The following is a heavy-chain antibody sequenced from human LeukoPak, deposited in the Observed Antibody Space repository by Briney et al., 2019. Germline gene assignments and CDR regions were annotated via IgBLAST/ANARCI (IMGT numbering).Heavy chain of an antibody. CDR3: AREPFRSFGELLD. CDR1: GGTFSSYA. D-gene: IGHD3-10*01. V-gene: IGHV1-69*04. CDR2: IIPILGIA. J-gene: IGHJ4*02. Sequence: ASVKVSCKASGGTFSSYAISWVRQAPGQGLEWMGRIIPILGIANYAQKFQGRVTITADKSTSTAYMELSSLRSEDTAVYYCAREPFRSFGELLDWGQGTLVTVSS.